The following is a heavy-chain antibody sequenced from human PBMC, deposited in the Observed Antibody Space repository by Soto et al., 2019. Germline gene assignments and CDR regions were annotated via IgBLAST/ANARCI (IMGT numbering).Heavy chain of an antibody. D-gene: IGHD3-10*01. CDR1: GDSVSSNSAA. CDR2: TYYRSKWSN. CDR3: AREGVTMVRAVTSYYYYSGMDV. V-gene: IGHV6-1*01. J-gene: IGHJ6*02. Sequence: PSQTLSLPCAISGDSVSSNSAAWNWIRQSPSRGLEWLGRTYYRSKWSNDYAVSVKSRITINPDTSKNHFSLQLRSVSPEDTAVYYCAREGVTMVRAVTSYYYYSGMDVWGQGTTVTVSS.